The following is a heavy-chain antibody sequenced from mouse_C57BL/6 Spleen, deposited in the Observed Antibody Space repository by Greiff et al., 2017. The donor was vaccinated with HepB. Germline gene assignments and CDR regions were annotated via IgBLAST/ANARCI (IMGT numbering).Heavy chain of an antibody. V-gene: IGHV8-8*01. CDR1: GFSLSTFGMG. J-gene: IGHJ1*03. D-gene: IGHD1-1*01. CDR3: AGMGYDGSSYVGGPAWYFDV. Sequence: QVTLKECGPGILQPSQTLSLTCSFSGFSLSTFGMGVGWIRQPSGKDLEWLAHIWGGDDKYYNPALKSQLTIPKDTSKTQDFLKSAKVDNADTATYYCAGMGYDGSSYVGGPAWYFDVWGTGTTVTVSS. CDR2: IWGGDDK.